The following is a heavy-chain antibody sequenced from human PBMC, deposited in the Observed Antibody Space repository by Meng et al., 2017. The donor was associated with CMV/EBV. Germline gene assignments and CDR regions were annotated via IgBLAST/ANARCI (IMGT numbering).Heavy chain of an antibody. Sequence: SCAGPGFTLSRYSMNRVRQAPGKGLEWVSSISSSSSYINYADAVKGPFTISRDNAKNSLYLQKNSLRAEDTAVYYCARESGYDFWSGFNYGMDVWGQGTTVTVSS. CDR1: GFTLSRYS. J-gene: IGHJ6*02. CDR2: ISSSSSYI. CDR3: ARESGYDFWSGFNYGMDV. V-gene: IGHV3-21*01. D-gene: IGHD3-3*01.